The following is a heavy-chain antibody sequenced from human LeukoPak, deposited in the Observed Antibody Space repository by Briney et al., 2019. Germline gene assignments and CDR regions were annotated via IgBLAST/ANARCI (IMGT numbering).Heavy chain of an antibody. CDR1: GFTFSSYS. Sequence: GGSLRLSCAVSGFTFSSYSMNWVRQAPGKGLEWVSSISSSGSYMYYADSVRGRFTISRDNAKNSLYLQMNSLRAEDTAVYYCAKKTTVTSVDAFDIWGQGTMVTVSS. J-gene: IGHJ3*02. CDR2: ISSSGSYM. CDR3: AKKTTVTSVDAFDI. D-gene: IGHD4-17*01. V-gene: IGHV3-21*01.